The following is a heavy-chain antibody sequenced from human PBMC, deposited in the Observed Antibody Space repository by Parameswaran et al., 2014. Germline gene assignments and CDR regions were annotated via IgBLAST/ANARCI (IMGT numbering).Heavy chain of an antibody. CDR3: ARRIFPFDP. V-gene: IGHV4-34*01. J-gene: IGHJ5*02. CDR2: INHSGST. D-gene: IGHD2-15*01. Sequence: PGKGLEWIGEINHSGSTNYNPSLKSRVTISVDTSKNQFSLKLSYVTAADTAVYYCARRIFPFDPWGQGTLVTVSS.